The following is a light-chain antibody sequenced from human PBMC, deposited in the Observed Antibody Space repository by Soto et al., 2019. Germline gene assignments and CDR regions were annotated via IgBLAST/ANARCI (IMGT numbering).Light chain of an antibody. CDR1: QSISSY. V-gene: IGKV1-39*01. CDR2: AAS. Sequence: DIQMTQSPSSLSASVGDRVTITCRASQSISSYLNWYQQKPGKAPTLMIYAASSLQSGVPSRFSGSGSGTDFTLTISSLQPEDVATYYCQQSYSTLITLGQGTRLEIK. J-gene: IGKJ5*01. CDR3: QQSYSTLIT.